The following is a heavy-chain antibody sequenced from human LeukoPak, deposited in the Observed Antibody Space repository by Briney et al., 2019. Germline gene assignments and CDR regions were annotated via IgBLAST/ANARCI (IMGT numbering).Heavy chain of an antibody. CDR1: GGSIRSYY. CDR3: ATGGRSGWSDFDY. V-gene: IGHV4-59*01. D-gene: IGHD6-19*01. Sequence: HSETLSLTCTVSGGSIRSYYWSWIRQPPGKGLEWIGYIYDSGSTNYSPSLRSRVTISVDTSKNQLSLKLSSVTAADTAVYYCATGGRSGWSDFDYWGQGTLVTVSS. CDR2: IYDSGST. J-gene: IGHJ4*02.